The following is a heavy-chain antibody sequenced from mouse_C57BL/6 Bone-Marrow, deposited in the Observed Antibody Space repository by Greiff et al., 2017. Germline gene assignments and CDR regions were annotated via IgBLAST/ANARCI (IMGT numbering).Heavy chain of an antibody. CDR2: INPSNGGT. V-gene: IGHV1-53*01. CDR3: ARLLLLRDLNWYFDV. J-gene: IGHJ1*03. CDR1: GYTFTSYW. Sequence: QVQLQQSGTELVKPGASVKLSCKASGYTFTSYWMHWVKQRPGQGLEWIGNINPSNGGTNYNEKFKSKATLTVDKSSSTAYMQLSSLTSEDSAVYYCARLLLLRDLNWYFDVWGTGTTVTVSS. D-gene: IGHD1-1*01.